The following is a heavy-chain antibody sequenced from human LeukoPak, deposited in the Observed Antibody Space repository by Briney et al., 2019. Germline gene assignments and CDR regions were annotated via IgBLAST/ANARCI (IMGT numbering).Heavy chain of an antibody. CDR3: TRDASSGSSSY. Sequence: SETLSLTCTVSGGSINSYYWSWIRQPAGKGLEWIGRIYSSGSTNYNPSLKSRVIMSIDTSKSQCSLKLSSVTAADTAVYYCTRDASSGSSSYWGQGTLVTVSS. J-gene: IGHJ4*02. V-gene: IGHV4-4*07. CDR2: IYSSGST. D-gene: IGHD1-26*01. CDR1: GGSINSYY.